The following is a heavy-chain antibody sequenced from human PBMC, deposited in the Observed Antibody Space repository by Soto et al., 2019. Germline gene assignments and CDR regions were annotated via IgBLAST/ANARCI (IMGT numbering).Heavy chain of an antibody. CDR2: ISYDGSNK. CDR1: GFTFSSYG. D-gene: IGHD6-13*01. J-gene: IGHJ6*02. Sequence: GGSLRLSCAASGFTFSSYGMHWVRQAPGKGLEWVAVISYDGSNKYYADSVKGRFTLSRDNSKNTLYLQMNSLRAEETAVYYCAKVEQHTPDGDYYYGMDVWGQGTTVTVSS. V-gene: IGHV3-30*18. CDR3: AKVEQHTPDGDYYYGMDV.